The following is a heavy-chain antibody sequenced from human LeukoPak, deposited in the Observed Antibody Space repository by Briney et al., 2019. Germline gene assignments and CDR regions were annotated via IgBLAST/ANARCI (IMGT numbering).Heavy chain of an antibody. CDR2: INPNSGGT. CDR3: ARSSLRGYSYGSSDY. D-gene: IGHD5-18*01. J-gene: IGHJ4*02. CDR1: GYTFTGYY. V-gene: IGHV1-2*04. Sequence: ASVKVSCKASGYTFTGYYMHWVRQAPGQGLEWMGWINPNSGGTNYAQKFQGWVTMTRDTSISTAYMELSRLRSDDTAVYYCARSSLRGYSYGSSDYWGQGTLVTVSS.